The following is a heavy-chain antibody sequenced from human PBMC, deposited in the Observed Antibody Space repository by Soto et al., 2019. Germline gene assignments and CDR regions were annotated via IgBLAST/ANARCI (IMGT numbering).Heavy chain of an antibody. CDR3: ASDRALDIGDY. V-gene: IGHV1-18*01. Sequence: QVQLVQSGAEVKKPGASVKVSCKASGYSFTSYGISWVRQAPGQGLEWMGWISAYNGNTNYAQKCQGRDTMTTDKPTSTGYMELRSLRSDDTAVYYCASDRALDIGDYWGKGPLVAVSS. CDR2: ISAYNGNT. J-gene: IGHJ4*02. CDR1: GYSFTSYG. D-gene: IGHD3-3*01.